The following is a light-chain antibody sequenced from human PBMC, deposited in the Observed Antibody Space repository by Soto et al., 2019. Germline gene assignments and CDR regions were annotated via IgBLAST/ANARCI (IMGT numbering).Light chain of an antibody. Sequence: QSVLAQPASVSGSPGQSITISCTGTSSDVGDYNYVSWYQHHPGKAPKLIIYEVNNRPSGVSNRFSGSKSGSTASLTISGLQAEDEADYYCSSYKSISTYVFGTGTKVTVL. CDR1: SSDVGDYNY. CDR2: EVN. CDR3: SSYKSISTYV. V-gene: IGLV2-14*01. J-gene: IGLJ1*01.